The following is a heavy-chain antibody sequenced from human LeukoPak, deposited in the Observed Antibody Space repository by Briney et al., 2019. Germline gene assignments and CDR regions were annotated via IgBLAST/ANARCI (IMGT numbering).Heavy chain of an antibody. CDR1: GFTFSNYA. CDR3: AKASGSTGYYYFDS. J-gene: IGHJ4*02. V-gene: IGHV3-23*01. Sequence: AGGSLRLSCAASGFTFSNYAMSWVRQTPGKGLEWVSAISGSGNSAYYADPVKGRFTISRDTSKNTLFLQIDSLRAEDTAVYYCAKASGSTGYYYFDSWGQGTLVTVSS. D-gene: IGHD3-22*01. CDR2: ISGSGNSA.